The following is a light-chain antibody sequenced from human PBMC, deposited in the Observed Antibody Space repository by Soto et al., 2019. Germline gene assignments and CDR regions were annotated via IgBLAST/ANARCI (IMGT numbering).Light chain of an antibody. V-gene: IGKV3-11*01. CDR2: DAS. CDR3: QQRSNWPPSLT. CDR1: QSVSSY. J-gene: IGKJ4*01. Sequence: EIVLTQSPGTLSLSPGERATLSCRASQSVSSYLAWYQQKPGQAPRLLIYDASNRATGIPARFSGSGSGTDFTLTVSSLEPEDFAVYYCQQRSNWPPSLTFGGGTKVDI.